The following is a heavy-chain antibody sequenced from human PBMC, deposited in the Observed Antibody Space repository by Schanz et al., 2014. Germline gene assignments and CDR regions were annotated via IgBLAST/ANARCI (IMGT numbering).Heavy chain of an antibody. J-gene: IGHJ3*02. CDR2: ISGSGGST. CDR1: GFTFSDYY. CDR3: ARDRGHGDLPGDI. Sequence: VQLVESGGGLVKPGGSLRLSCAASGFTFSDYYMSWIRQAPGKGLEWVSAISGSGGSTYYADSVKGRFTISRDNSKNTLYLQMNSLRAEDTAVYYCARDRGHGDLPGDIWGQGTMVTVSS. D-gene: IGHD4-17*01. V-gene: IGHV3-23*04.